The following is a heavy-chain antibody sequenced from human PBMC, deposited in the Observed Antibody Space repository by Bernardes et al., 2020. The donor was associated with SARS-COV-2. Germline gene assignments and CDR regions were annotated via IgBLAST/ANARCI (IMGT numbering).Heavy chain of an antibody. V-gene: IGHV4-34*01. J-gene: IGHJ6*02. CDR3: ARSLHGSGSYCYYYYGMDG. CDR1: GGSFSGSY. Sequence: SETLSLTCAVYGGSFSGSYWSWIRQLPGPGLAWIGELNHSGSTHYNPSLKSRVTISVDTSKNQFSLKLSSVTAADTAVYYCARSLHGSGSYCYYYYGMDGWGQGTTVTVSS. D-gene: IGHD3-10*01. CDR2: LNHSGST.